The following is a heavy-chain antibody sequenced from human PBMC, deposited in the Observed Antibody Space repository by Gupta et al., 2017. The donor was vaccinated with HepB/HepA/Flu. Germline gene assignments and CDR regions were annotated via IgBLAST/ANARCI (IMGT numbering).Heavy chain of an antibody. D-gene: IGHD4-17*01. J-gene: IGHJ4*02. CDR2: IKQDGTET. Sequence: EVQLVEAGGGVVQPGGSLRLACPAAGCTFSNYLRSWVRQARGKGLQWVASIKQDGTETYLVEALKGRFTISRDNAENSLYRQMDSLRDDDTAMYYCARRNDYGSSYFDYWGQGTLVTVS. V-gene: IGHV3-7*01. CDR3: ARRNDYGSSYFDY. CDR1: GCTFSNYL.